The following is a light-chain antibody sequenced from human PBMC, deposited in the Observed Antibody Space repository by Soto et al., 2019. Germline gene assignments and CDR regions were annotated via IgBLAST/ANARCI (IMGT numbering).Light chain of an antibody. CDR1: QSISSY. CDR3: QQSYSRT. V-gene: IGKV1-39*01. J-gene: IGKJ1*01. CDR2: AAS. Sequence: DIQMTQSPSSLSASVGDRVTITCRASQSISSYLNWYQQKPGKAPKLLIYAASSLQSGVPSMFSGSGSGTDFTLTISSLQPEDFATYYCQQSYSRTFGQGTKVEIK.